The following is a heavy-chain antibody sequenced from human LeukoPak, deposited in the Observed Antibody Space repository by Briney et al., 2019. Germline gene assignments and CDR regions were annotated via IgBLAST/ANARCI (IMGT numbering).Heavy chain of an antibody. D-gene: IGHD5-18*01. CDR3: ARTVDTATFDY. Sequence: GGSLRLSCAASGFTFSSYSMNWVRQAPGKGLEWVSYISSSSSTIYYADSVKGRFTISRDNAKNSLYLQMNSLRAEDTAVYYCARTVDTATFDYWGQGTLVTVSS. CDR1: GFTFSSYS. J-gene: IGHJ4*02. V-gene: IGHV3-48*01. CDR2: ISSSSSTI.